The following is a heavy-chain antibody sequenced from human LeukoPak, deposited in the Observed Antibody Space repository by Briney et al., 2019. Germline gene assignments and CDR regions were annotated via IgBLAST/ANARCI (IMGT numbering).Heavy chain of an antibody. Sequence: GGSLRLSCAASGFTFSSYAMSWVRQAPGKGLEWVSAISGSGGSTYYADSVKGRFTISRDNSKNTLYLQMNSLRAEDTAVYHCAKREDGYYGSGSAFDIWGQGTMVTVSS. J-gene: IGHJ3*02. CDR2: ISGSGGST. D-gene: IGHD3-10*01. V-gene: IGHV3-23*01. CDR3: AKREDGYYGSGSAFDI. CDR1: GFTFSSYA.